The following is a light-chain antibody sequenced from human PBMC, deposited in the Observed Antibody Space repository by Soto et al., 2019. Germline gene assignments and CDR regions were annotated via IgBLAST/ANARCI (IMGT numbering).Light chain of an antibody. CDR3: QQRSSWPLT. J-gene: IGKJ4*01. CDR1: QSVSSS. Sequence: EIVLTQSPATLSLSPGERATLSCRASQSVSSSLAWYQQKPGQTPRLLIYDASNRDTGIPARFSGSGSGTDCSLTVSSLEPEDFAVYYCQQRSSWPLTFGGGTKVEIK. CDR2: DAS. V-gene: IGKV3-11*01.